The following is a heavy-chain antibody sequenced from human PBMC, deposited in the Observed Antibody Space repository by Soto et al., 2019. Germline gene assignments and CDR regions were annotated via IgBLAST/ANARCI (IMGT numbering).Heavy chain of an antibody. CDR1: GSSIISSY. Sequence: DTLAVTFTFSGSSIISSYWSWIRQAPWKVLGCVVYIFHSVTTNYNPSLKSRVTISVDTSKNQFSLNLSSLTTADPAVYFCASGGNRYSSTSSGVGGFDYWGQGTLVTASS. D-gene: IGHD6-6*01. CDR2: IFHSVTT. J-gene: IGHJ4*02. V-gene: IGHV4-59*01. CDR3: ASGGNRYSSTSSGVGGFDY.